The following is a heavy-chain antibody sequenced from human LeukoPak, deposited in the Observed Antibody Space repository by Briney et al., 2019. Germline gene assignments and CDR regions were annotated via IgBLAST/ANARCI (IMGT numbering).Heavy chain of an antibody. CDR2: IYYSGST. D-gene: IGHD2-15*01. Sequence: SETLSLTCTVSGGSISSYYWSWIRQPPGKGLEWIGYIYYSGSTYYNPSLKSRVTISVDTSKNQFSLKLSSVTAADTAVYYCAREGVHCSGSSCLKAYWGQGTQVTVSS. V-gene: IGHV4-59*06. CDR3: AREGVHCSGSSCLKAY. CDR1: GGSISSYY. J-gene: IGHJ4*02.